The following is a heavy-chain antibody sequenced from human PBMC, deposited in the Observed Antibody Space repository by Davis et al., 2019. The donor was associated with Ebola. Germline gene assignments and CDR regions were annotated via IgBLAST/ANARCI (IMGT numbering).Heavy chain of an antibody. CDR3: TGSDGDYDY. Sequence: ETLSLTCAVYGGSFSGYYWSWIRQPPGKGLEWIGRIRSKANSYATAYAASVKGRFTISRDDSKNTAYLQMNSLKTEDTAVYYCTGSDGDYDYWGQGTLVTVSS. D-gene: IGHD4-17*01. CDR1: GGSFSGYY. CDR2: IRSKANSYAT. J-gene: IGHJ4*02. V-gene: IGHV3-73*01.